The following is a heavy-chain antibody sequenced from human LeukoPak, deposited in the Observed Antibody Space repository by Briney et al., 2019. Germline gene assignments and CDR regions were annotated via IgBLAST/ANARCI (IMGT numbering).Heavy chain of an antibody. CDR1: GFTFSSYW. Sequence: GGSLRLSCAVSGFTFSSYWMHWVRQAPGKGLVWVSRLNSDGSNTSYADSAKGRFTISRDNAKNTLYLQMNSLRAEDSAVYYCARGITIFGVLRSPWFDPWGQGTLVTVSS. CDR2: LNSDGSNT. V-gene: IGHV3-74*01. CDR3: ARGITIFGVLRSPWFDP. D-gene: IGHD3-3*01. J-gene: IGHJ5*02.